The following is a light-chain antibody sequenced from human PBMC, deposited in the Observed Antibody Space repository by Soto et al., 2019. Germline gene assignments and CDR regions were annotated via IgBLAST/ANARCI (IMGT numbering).Light chain of an antibody. CDR2: EVS. V-gene: IGKV2-30*02. J-gene: IGKJ1*01. CDR3: MQGTHWPPWT. Sequence: EVVLPQSPLSLSVTLGQPASISCRSSQSLVHSNGNTFLHWFQQRPGQPPRRLIYEVSKRDSGVPDRFSGGGSGTEFTLKISRVEAEDVGSYYCMQGTHWPPWTFGQGTKVEIK. CDR1: QSLVHSNGNTF.